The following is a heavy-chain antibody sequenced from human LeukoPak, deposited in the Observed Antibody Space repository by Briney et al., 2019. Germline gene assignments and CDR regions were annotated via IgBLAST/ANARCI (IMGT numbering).Heavy chain of an antibody. V-gene: IGHV3-74*01. D-gene: IGHD6-19*01. Sequence: GGSLRLSCAASGFTFSKNWMLWVRQAPGKGLESVSRINTDGTVTTYADSVKGRFTVSRDNADNTMFPQTNSVRDGDTAVYYCATKQWLAPPPDSWGQGTPVTVSS. CDR1: GFTFSKNW. J-gene: IGHJ4*02. CDR3: ATKQWLAPPPDS. CDR2: INTDGTVT.